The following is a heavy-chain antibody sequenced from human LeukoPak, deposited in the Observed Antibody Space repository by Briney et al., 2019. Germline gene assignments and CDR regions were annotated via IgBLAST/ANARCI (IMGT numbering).Heavy chain of an antibody. CDR1: GDSISSYY. CDR2: VYYSGST. V-gene: IGHV4-59*01. D-gene: IGHD3/OR15-3a*01. J-gene: IGHJ3*02. Sequence: SETLSLTCTVSGDSISSYYLSWILKPPGKGMEWIGYVYYSGSTNYNPSLKSRVTISVDTSKNQFALKLSSVTAADTAVYYCARQLDYDAFDIWGQGTMVTVSS. CDR3: ARQLDYDAFDI.